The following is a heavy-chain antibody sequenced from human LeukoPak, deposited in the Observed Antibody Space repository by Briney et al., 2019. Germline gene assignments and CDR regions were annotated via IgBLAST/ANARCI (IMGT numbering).Heavy chain of an antibody. D-gene: IGHD1-26*01. J-gene: IGHJ4*02. CDR3: ARVWYGGKSGPDY. CDR2: ISHSGST. Sequence: SETLSLTCTVSGYFIKNGYNWGWIRQPPGKGLERIGYISHSGSTYYNPSLKNRLTLSLDTSKNQFSLRLNSVTAADTAVYYCARVWYGGKSGPDYWGQGTLVTVSS. V-gene: IGHV4-38-2*02. CDR1: GYFIKNGYN.